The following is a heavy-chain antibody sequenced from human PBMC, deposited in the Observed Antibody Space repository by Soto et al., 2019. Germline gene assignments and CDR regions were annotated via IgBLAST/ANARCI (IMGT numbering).Heavy chain of an antibody. Sequence: EVQLLESGGNLVQPGGSLRLSCEGSGLIFSSYAMGWVRQAPGKGLEWVSTISGRGSGKYYADSVKGRFTMSRDNSKNTLYLQMNSLRAEDTAIYYCAKDRLAGGSYTFDSWGQGTPVTVSS. CDR1: GLIFSSYA. V-gene: IGHV3-23*01. CDR3: AKDRLAGGSYTFDS. D-gene: IGHD1-26*01. CDR2: ISGRGSGK. J-gene: IGHJ4*02.